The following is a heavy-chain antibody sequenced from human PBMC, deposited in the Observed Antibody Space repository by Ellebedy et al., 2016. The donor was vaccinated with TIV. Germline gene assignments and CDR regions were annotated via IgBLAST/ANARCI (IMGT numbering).Heavy chain of an antibody. CDR1: GFTFSTYD. CDR2: ISYFGSNE. V-gene: IGHV3-30*03. D-gene: IGHD3-10*01. Sequence: SLKISCAASGFTFSTYDMPWVRQAEGKGLEWVAVISYFGSNEYYADSVKGRLTISRDNSKNTLYLQINSLRTEDTGVYYCTRALYAGSYIFDFWGQGTLVTVSS. CDR3: TRALYAGSYIFDF. J-gene: IGHJ4*02.